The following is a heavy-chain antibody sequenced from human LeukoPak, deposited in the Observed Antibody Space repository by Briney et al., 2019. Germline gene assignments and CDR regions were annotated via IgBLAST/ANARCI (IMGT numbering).Heavy chain of an antibody. J-gene: IGHJ6*03. CDR1: GGSISSSSYY. Sequence: SETLSLTCTVSGGSISSSSYYWGWIRQPPGKGLEWIASIYHSGKSYYNPSLESRVTISVDTSKNQISLKLSSVTAADTAVYYCAREKYYDFWSGYYYYYMDVWGKGTTVTVSS. CDR3: AREKYYDFWSGYYYYYMDV. V-gene: IGHV4-39*07. CDR2: IYHSGKS. D-gene: IGHD3-3*01.